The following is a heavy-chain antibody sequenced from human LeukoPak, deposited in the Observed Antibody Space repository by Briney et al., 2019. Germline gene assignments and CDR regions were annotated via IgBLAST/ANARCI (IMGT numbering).Heavy chain of an antibody. J-gene: IGHJ5*02. D-gene: IGHD4-17*01. Sequence: GGSLRLSXAASGFTFRSYSMNWVRQAPGKGLECVSSISSSSSYIYYADSVKGRFTTSRDNAKNSLYLQMNSLRAEDTAVYYCARDGDLKGTVTTRWFDPWGQGTLVTVSS. V-gene: IGHV3-21*01. CDR2: ISSSSSYI. CDR1: GFTFRSYS. CDR3: ARDGDLKGTVTTRWFDP.